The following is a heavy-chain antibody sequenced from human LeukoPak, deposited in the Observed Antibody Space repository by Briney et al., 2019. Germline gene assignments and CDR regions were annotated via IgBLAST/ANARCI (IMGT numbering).Heavy chain of an antibody. CDR3: ARVEWFGERDSDY. V-gene: IGHV1-69*04. Sequence: ASVKVSCKASGGTFSSYAISWVRQAPGQGLEWMGRIIPILGIANYAQTFQGRVTITADKSTSTAYMELSSLRSEDTAVYYCARVEWFGERDSDYWGQGTLVTVSS. D-gene: IGHD3-10*01. J-gene: IGHJ4*02. CDR2: IIPILGIA. CDR1: GGTFSSYA.